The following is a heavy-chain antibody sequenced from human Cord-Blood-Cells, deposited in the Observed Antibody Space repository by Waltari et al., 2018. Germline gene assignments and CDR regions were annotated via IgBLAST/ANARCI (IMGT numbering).Heavy chain of an antibody. Sequence: QVQLQESGPGLVTPSETLSLTCTVSGASISSYYSSWSRPPAGKGLEWSGRIYTSGSTNYNPSLKSRVTMSVDTSKNQFSLKLSSVTAADTAVYYCARGITMVRGVTGWFDPWGQGTLVTVSS. CDR1: GASISSYY. CDR2: IYTSGST. V-gene: IGHV4-4*07. J-gene: IGHJ5*02. CDR3: ARGITMVRGVTGWFDP. D-gene: IGHD3-10*01.